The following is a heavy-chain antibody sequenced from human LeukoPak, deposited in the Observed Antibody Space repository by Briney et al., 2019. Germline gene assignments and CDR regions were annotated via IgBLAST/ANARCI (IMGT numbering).Heavy chain of an antibody. Sequence: GGSLRLSCAASGFTFSSYSMNWVRQAPGKGLEWVSSISSSSSYIYYADSVKGRFTISRDNAKNSLYLQMNSLRAEDTAVYYCASGGYCSSTSCYVDYWAREAWSPSPQ. D-gene: IGHD2-2*01. CDR2: ISSSSSYI. J-gene: IGHJ4*02. CDR3: ASGGYCSSTSCYVDY. CDR1: GFTFSSYS. V-gene: IGHV3-21*01.